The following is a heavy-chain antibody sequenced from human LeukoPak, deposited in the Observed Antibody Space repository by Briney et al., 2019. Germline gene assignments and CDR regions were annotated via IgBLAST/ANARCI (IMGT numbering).Heavy chain of an antibody. CDR1: GGTFSSYA. D-gene: IGHD5-24*01. J-gene: IGHJ2*01. CDR2: IIPILGIA. Sequence: ASVKVSCKASGGTFSSYAISWVRQAPGQGLEWMGRIIPILGIANYAQKFQGRVTITADKSTSTAYMDLRSLTSDDTAVYYCARTLGGNNVDRATGFDLWGRGTLVTVSS. CDR3: ARTLGGNNVDRATGFDL. V-gene: IGHV1-69*04.